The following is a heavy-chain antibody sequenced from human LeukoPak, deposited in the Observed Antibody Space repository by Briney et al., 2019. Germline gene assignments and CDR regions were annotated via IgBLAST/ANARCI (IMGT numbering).Heavy chain of an antibody. CDR2: IHKNGAS. CDR1: GISISTYF. Sequence: SETLSLTCSVSGISISTYFWTWVRQPAGKGLEWIGRIHKNGASNYNATLKSRVTMSVDMSKTQFSLNLASVTAADTAVYYCARGDNYYNRQGYYYHLDFWGPGLQVTVSS. D-gene: IGHD3-22*01. CDR3: ARGDNYYNRQGYYYHLDF. V-gene: IGHV4-4*07. J-gene: IGHJ4*02.